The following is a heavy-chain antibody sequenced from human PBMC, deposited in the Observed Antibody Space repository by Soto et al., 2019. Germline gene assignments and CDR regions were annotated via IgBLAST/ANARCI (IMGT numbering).Heavy chain of an antibody. CDR2: IWYDGSNK. CDR1: GFSFSNYA. CDR3: TRDPYGGSRYYFDS. Sequence: GGSLRLSCAASGFSFSNYAMDWVRQAPGKGLEWVAVIWYDGSNKYYADSVKGRFTISKDNSQTTVYLQMNSLRPEDTAVYYCTRDPYGGSRYYFDSWGQGTLVTVSS. D-gene: IGHD1-26*01. V-gene: IGHV3-33*01. J-gene: IGHJ4*02.